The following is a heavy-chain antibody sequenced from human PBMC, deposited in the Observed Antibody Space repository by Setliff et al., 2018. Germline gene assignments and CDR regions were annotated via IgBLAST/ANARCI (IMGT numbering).Heavy chain of an antibody. D-gene: IGHD3-10*01. CDR1: GGSISSSSYY. J-gene: IGHJ6*03. V-gene: IGHV4-39*07. CDR2: IYYSGST. Sequence: SETLSLTCAVSGGSISSSSYYWGWIRQPPGKGLEWIGSIYYSGSTYYNPSLKSRVTISVDTSKNQFSLKLSSVTAADTAVYYCARAEYYYGSGSFHPYYMDVWGQGTTVTVSS. CDR3: ARAEYYYGSGSFHPYYMDV.